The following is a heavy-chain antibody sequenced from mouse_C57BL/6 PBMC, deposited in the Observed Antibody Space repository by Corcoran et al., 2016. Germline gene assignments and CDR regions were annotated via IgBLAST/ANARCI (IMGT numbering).Heavy chain of an antibody. V-gene: IGHV1-81*01. J-gene: IGHJ4*01. CDR1: DYTFTSDG. Sequence: QVQVQQAGAEVAAPGTTVKLSCNASDYTFTSDGISGVKQRNEQCLVWNGKIYPRSGNTYYNEKCKGKATLTAKKSSSAAYKELRSLTSEDSAVYFCTRRRTYAKDYRGQGASVIVSS. CDR2: IYPRSGNT. CDR3: TRRRTYAKDY.